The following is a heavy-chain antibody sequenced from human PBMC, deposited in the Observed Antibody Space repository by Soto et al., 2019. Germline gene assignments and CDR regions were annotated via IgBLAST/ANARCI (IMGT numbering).Heavy chain of an antibody. CDR2: ISYDGSNK. D-gene: IGHD1-26*01. CDR3: AKDVVVRATPGLGDYYYYSAMDV. V-gene: IGHV3-30*18. J-gene: IGHJ6*02. Sequence: WGFLRLSCAASGFTFSSYGMHWVRQAPCKWLEWLAVISYDGSNKYYADSVKVRFTISRDNAKNTLYLQMNTLRAEDTAVYYCAKDVVVRATPGLGDYYYYSAMDVWGQGTTATVSS. CDR1: GFTFSSYG.